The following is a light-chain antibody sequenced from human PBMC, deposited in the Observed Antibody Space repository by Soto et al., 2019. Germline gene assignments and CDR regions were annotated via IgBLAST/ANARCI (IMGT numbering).Light chain of an antibody. J-gene: IGKJ1*01. V-gene: IGKV3-15*01. CDR2: GAT. CDR3: QQYNNWPPEGT. Sequence: EIVMTQSPATLSVSPGERATLSCRTSQSVNSHLAWYQQKPGQAPRLLIYGATTRATGIPARFSGSGSGTEVTLTISSLQSEDFAVYYCQQYNNWPPEGTFGQGTKVEFK. CDR1: QSVNSH.